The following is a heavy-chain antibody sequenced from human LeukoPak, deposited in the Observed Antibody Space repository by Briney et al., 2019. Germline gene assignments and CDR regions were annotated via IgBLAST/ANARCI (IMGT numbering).Heavy chain of an antibody. CDR1: GFVFSDYT. D-gene: IGHD3-16*01. CDR3: ARDPPWGTGFADAFDI. J-gene: IGHJ3*02. Sequence: GESLRLSCAGSGFVFSDYTMTWVRQAPGKGLEWVSAIGGRGGSTYYADSVKGRVTISRDNSKNTVSLQMNSLRSDDTAVYYCARDPPWGTGFADAFDIWGQGTVVVISS. V-gene: IGHV3-23*01. CDR2: IGGRGGST.